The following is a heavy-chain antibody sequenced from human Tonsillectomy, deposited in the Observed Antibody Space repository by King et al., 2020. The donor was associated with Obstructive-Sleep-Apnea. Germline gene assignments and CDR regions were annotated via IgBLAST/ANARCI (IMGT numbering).Heavy chain of an antibody. Sequence: VQLQESGPGLVKPSETLSLTCTVSGGSISSYYWSWIRQPPGKGLEWIGYIYYSGSTNYNPSLKSRVTISVDTSKNQFSLKLSSVTAADTAVYYCARHSYNSYYFDYWGQGTLITVSS. J-gene: IGHJ4*02. D-gene: IGHD1-1*01. CDR2: IYYSGST. CDR1: GGSISSYY. V-gene: IGHV4-59*08. CDR3: ARHSYNSYYFDY.